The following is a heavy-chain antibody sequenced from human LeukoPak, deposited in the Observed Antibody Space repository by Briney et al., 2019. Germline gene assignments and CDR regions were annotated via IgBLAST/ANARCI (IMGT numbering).Heavy chain of an antibody. CDR2: IWYDGSNK. D-gene: IGHD1-26*01. CDR1: GFTFSNYG. CDR3: ARPSSLLVGATEMDV. V-gene: IGHV3-33*08. J-gene: IGHJ6*02. Sequence: GGSLRLSCAASGFTFSNYGMHWVRQAPGKGLEWVAVIWYDGSNKYYADSVKGRFTISRDNSKNTLYLQMNSLRAEDTAVYYCARPSSLLVGATEMDVWGQGTTVTVSS.